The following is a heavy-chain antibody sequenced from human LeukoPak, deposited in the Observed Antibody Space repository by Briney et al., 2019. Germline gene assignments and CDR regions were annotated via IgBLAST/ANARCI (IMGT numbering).Heavy chain of an antibody. CDR1: GGSFSGYY. D-gene: IGHD2-15*01. CDR2: IGHSGST. Sequence: SETLSLTCAVYGGSFSGYYWSWIRQPPGKGLEWIGEIGHSGSTNYNPSLKSRVTISVDTSKNQFSLKLSSVTAADTAVYYCARSYCSGGSCYYRNWGQGTLVTVSS. V-gene: IGHV4-34*01. CDR3: ARSYCSGGSCYYRN. J-gene: IGHJ4*02.